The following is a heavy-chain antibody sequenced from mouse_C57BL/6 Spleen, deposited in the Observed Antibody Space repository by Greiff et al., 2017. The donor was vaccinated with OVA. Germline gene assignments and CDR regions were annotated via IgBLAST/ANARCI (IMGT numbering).Heavy chain of an antibody. Sequence: VQLQESGAELVKPGASVKMSCKASGYTFTTYPIEWMKQNHGKSLEWIGNFHPYNDDTKYNEKFKGKATLTVEKSSSTVYLELSRLTSDDSAVYYCARRDGYDGFWFAYWGQGTLVTVSA. V-gene: IGHV1-47*01. J-gene: IGHJ3*01. D-gene: IGHD2-2*01. CDR1: GYTFTTYP. CDR2: FHPYNDDT. CDR3: ARRDGYDGFWFAY.